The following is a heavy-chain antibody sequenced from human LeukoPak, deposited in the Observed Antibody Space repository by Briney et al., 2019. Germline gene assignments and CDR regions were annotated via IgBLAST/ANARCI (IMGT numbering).Heavy chain of an antibody. CDR1: GFTFSSYW. J-gene: IGHJ4*02. Sequence: GGSLRLSCAASGFTFSSYWMSWVRQAPGQGLEWMGWINAGDGNTRYSQRFQDRFTVTRDTSATTAYMEMRSLNFDDTAVYYCALGAYDYWGQGTLLTVST. V-gene: IGHV1-3*01. CDR2: INAGDGNT. D-gene: IGHD1-26*01. CDR3: ALGAYDY.